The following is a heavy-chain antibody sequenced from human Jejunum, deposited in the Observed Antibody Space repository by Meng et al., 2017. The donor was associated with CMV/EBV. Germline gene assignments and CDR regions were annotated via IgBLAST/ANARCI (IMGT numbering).Heavy chain of an antibody. V-gene: IGHV3-74*01. J-gene: IGHJ6*02. CDR1: GFTFSNYG. CDR3: ARDARDYHGMDV. CDR2: INGDGSST. Sequence: AASGFTFSNYGMHGGRQAPGKGLVWVSRINGDGSSTAYADSVKGRFTISRDNAKNTLYLQMNSLRAEDTAVYYCARDARDYHGMDVWGQGTTVTVSS. D-gene: IGHD5-24*01.